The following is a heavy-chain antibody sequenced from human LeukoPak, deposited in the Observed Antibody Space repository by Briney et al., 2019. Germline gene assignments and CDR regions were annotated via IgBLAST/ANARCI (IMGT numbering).Heavy chain of an antibody. V-gene: IGHV3-48*01. D-gene: IGHD6-13*01. Sequence: GGSLRLSCAASGFTFRGYSMNWVRQAPGKGLEWVSYISGSTSSIYYADSAKGRFTISRDNAKNSLYLQMNSLRAEDTAVYYCARARSSWYFDYWGQGTLVTVSS. J-gene: IGHJ4*02. CDR3: ARARSSWYFDY. CDR2: ISGSTSSI. CDR1: GFTFRGYS.